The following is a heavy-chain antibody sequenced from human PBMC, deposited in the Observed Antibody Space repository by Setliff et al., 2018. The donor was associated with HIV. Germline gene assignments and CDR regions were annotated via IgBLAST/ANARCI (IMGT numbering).Heavy chain of an antibody. V-gene: IGHV4-61*09. CDR1: GGSISSGHYY. CDR2: VYTSGTT. D-gene: IGHD3-3*01. Sequence: SETLSLTCTVSGGSISSGHYYWSWIRQPAGKGLEWIGHVYTSGTTNYNPSLRSRVTISLDTSKNQFSLKPTSVTAADAAVYYCARGSHASFWTGYGEMYFDPWGQGTQVTVSS. J-gene: IGHJ5*02. CDR3: ARGSHASFWTGYGEMYFDP.